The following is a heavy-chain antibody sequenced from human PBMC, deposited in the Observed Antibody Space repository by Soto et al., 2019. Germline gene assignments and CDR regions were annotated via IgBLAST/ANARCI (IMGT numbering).Heavy chain of an antibody. D-gene: IGHD2-2*01. CDR1: GGSISSGGYY. V-gene: IGHV4-31*03. CDR3: ARVSLGHCSTTSCDGGWFDP. J-gene: IGHJ5*02. Sequence: QVQLQESGPGLVKPSQTLSLTCTVSGGSISSGGYYWSWIRQHPGKGLEWIGYIYYIGSTYYNPSVRRRVTISVDTSKNQFSLKLSSVTAADTAVYYCARVSLGHCSTTSCDGGWFDPWGQGTLVTVSS. CDR2: IYYIGST.